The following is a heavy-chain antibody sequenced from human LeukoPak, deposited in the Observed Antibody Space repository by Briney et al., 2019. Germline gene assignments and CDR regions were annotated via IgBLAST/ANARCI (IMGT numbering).Heavy chain of an antibody. Sequence: SETLSLTCAVHGGSFSGYYWSWIRQPPGKGLEWIGEINHSGSTNYNPSLKSRVTISVDTSKNQFSLKLSSVTAADTAVYYCARGDGSDSSPRRAFDIWGQGTMVTVSS. CDR3: ARGDGSDSSPRRAFDI. D-gene: IGHD3-22*01. CDR2: INHSGST. CDR1: GGSFSGYY. V-gene: IGHV4-34*01. J-gene: IGHJ3*02.